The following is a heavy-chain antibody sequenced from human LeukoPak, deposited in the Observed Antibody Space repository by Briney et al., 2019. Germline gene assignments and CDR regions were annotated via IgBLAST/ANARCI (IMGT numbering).Heavy chain of an antibody. CDR2: MYLSGTT. CDR1: GGSISSYY. CDR3: AGLVGRYSSGLYYYYFDY. V-gene: IGHV4-59*12. Sequence: SETLSLTCTVSGGSISSYYWSWIRQPPGKGLEWIGEMYLSGTTHSNPSVKSRVTISIDKSKNQFFLNLSSVTAADTAVYYFAGLVGRYSSGLYYYYFDYWGQGTLVTVSS. D-gene: IGHD3-22*01. J-gene: IGHJ4*02.